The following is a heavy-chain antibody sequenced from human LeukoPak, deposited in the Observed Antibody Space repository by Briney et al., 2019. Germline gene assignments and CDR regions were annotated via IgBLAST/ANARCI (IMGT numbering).Heavy chain of an antibody. J-gene: IGHJ1*01. CDR2: ISSSGSTI. CDR3: AKLEDSSGFWYFQH. CDR1: GFTFSSYE. Sequence: GGSLRLSCAASGFTFSSYEMNWVRQAPGKGLEWVSYISSSGSTIYYADSVKGRFTISRDNAKNSLYLQMNSLRAEDTAVYYCAKLEDSSGFWYFQHWGQGTLVTVSS. V-gene: IGHV3-48*03. D-gene: IGHD3-22*01.